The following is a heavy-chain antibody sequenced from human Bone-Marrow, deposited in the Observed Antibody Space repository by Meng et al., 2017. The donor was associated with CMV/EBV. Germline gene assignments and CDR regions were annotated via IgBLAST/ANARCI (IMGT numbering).Heavy chain of an antibody. CDR2: INRSGST. D-gene: IGHD1-26*01. V-gene: IGHV4-34*01. Sequence: SETLSLTCAVYGASFSDHYWTWIRQPPGKGLEWIGEINRSGSTNYNPSLKSRVTISVDTSKNQFSLKLSSVTAADTAVYYCARGRRRIVGATDWGQGTLVTVSS. CDR1: GASFSDHY. CDR3: ARGRRRIVGATD. J-gene: IGHJ4*02.